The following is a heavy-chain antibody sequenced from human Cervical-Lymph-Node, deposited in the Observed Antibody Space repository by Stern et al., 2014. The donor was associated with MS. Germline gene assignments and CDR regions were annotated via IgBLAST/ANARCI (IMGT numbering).Heavy chain of an antibody. CDR2: LNPNSDDP. Sequence: VQLVESGAKMKKPGASVKVSCKASGYDFTGFFIHWVRQVTGQGLEWMGRLNPNSDDPTYAQNFQDRVTLTRDTSISTAYLELSRLTSADTAVYYCAREATRIIVGIDYWGQGTQVTVSS. V-gene: IGHV1-2*06. CDR3: AREATRIIVGIDY. J-gene: IGHJ4*02. CDR1: GYDFTGFF. D-gene: IGHD2/OR15-2a*01.